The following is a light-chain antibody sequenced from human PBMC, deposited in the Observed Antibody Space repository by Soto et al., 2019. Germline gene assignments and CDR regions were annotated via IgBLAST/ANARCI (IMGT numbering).Light chain of an antibody. CDR2: GAS. Sequence: VLTHSPATLYVSPEDRDPLSXXASQSVSSSLAWYQQKPGQAPRLLIYGASTRATGIPARFSGSGSGTEFTLTISSLQSEDFAVYYCQQYNNWPPWTFGQGTK. V-gene: IGKV3-15*01. CDR3: QQYNNWPPWT. J-gene: IGKJ1*01. CDR1: QSVSSS.